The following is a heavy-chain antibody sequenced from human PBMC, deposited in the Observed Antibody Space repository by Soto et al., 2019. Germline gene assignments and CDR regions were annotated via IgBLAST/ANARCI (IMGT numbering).Heavy chain of an antibody. D-gene: IGHD1-26*01. CDR3: AREDILGARSFDY. V-gene: IGHV3-48*02. Sequence: PGGSLRLSCAASGFTFSSYSVNWVRQAPGKGLEWVSYISSGSKTIFYADSVKGRFTVSRDNAKNSRYLQMNSLRDEDTAVYYCAREDILGARSFDYWGQGTLVTVSS. J-gene: IGHJ4*02. CDR2: ISSGSKTI. CDR1: GFTFSSYS.